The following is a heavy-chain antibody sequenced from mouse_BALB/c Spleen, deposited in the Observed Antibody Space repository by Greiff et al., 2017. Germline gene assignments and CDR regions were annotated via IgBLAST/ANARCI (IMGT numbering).Heavy chain of an antibody. CDR3: ARHDENYGSSLFAY. J-gene: IGHJ3*01. CDR2: INSNGGST. CDR1: GFTFSSYY. D-gene: IGHD1-1*01. Sequence: DVQLVESGGGLVKLGGSLKLSCAASGFTFSSYYMSWVRQTPEKRLELVAAINSNGGSTYYPDTVKGRFTISRDNAKNTLYLQMSSLKSEDTALYYCARHDENYGSSLFAYWGQGTLVTVSA. V-gene: IGHV5-6-2*01.